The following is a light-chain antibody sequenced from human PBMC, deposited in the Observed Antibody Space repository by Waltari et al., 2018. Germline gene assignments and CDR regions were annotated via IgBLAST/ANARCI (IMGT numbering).Light chain of an antibody. J-gene: IGLJ2*01. V-gene: IGLV1-40*01. CDR2: GTS. Sequence: QSVLTQPPSVSGAPGQRVSISCTGSGSNLGAGYDVHWYQQLPGKAPKLLIYGTSTRPPGVPDRFFGSQSGTSASLAITALQAEDEAEYYCQSYDTSLSEVFGGGTKLTVL. CDR3: QSYDTSLSEV. CDR1: GSNLGAGYD.